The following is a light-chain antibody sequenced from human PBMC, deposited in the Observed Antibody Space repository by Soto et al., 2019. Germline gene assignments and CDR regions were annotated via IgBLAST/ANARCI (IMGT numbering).Light chain of an antibody. CDR1: QSTSTW. CDR2: EAS. V-gene: IGKV1-5*03. CDR3: QQYITYPYA. Sequence: DIQMTQSPSTLSASVGDRVTITCRDSQSTSTWLAWYQQRPGKTPKLLISEASKLESGVPSRFSGSGSGTEFTLTISSLQPDDFATYYCQQYITYPYAFGQGTKVEIK. J-gene: IGKJ1*01.